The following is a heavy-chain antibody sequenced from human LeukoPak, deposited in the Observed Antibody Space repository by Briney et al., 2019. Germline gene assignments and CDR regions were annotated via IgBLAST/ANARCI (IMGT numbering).Heavy chain of an antibody. Sequence: PSQTLSLTCTVSGGSISSGSYYWSRIRQPAGKGLEWIGRIYTSGSTNYNPSLKSRVTISVDTSKNQFSLKLSSVTAADTAVYYCARRSGSQEHWGQGTLVTVSS. CDR1: GGSISSGSYY. D-gene: IGHD1-26*01. V-gene: IGHV4-61*02. J-gene: IGHJ1*01. CDR3: ARRSGSQEH. CDR2: IYTSGST.